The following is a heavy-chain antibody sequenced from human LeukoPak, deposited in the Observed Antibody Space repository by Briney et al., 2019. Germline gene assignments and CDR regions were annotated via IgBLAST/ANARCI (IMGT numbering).Heavy chain of an antibody. V-gene: IGHV3-30*02. CDR2: IWYDGSNK. D-gene: IGHD2-15*01. CDR3: AKDPHSGAYYYGMDV. Sequence: GGSLRLSCAASGFTFSSYGMHWVRQAPGKGLEWVAVIWYDGSNKYYADSVKGRFTISRDNSKNTLYLQMNSLRAEDTAVYYCAKDPHSGAYYYGMDVWGQGTTVTVSS. J-gene: IGHJ6*02. CDR1: GFTFSSYG.